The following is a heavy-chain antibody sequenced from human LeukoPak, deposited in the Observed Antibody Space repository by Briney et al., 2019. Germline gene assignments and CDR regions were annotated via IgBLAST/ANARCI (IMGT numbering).Heavy chain of an antibody. V-gene: IGHV3-23*01. D-gene: IGHD3-10*01. CDR2: MTGTGDRT. J-gene: IGHJ4*02. CDR3: AKDGPLITVVRAPYYFDS. CDR1: GFTVSSNS. Sequence: GGSLRLSCTVSGFTVSSNSMSWVRQGPGKGLEWVSAMTGTGDRTDYAASVKGRFTISRDNSKNTLYLQMDSLTAEDTAVYYCAKDGPLITVVRAPYYFDSWGQGTLVTVSS.